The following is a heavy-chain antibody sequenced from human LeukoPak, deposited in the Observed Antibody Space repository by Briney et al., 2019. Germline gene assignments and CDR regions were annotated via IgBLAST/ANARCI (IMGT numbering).Heavy chain of an antibody. CDR1: GGSISSGGYY. V-gene: IGHV4-31*03. J-gene: IGHJ4*02. CDR2: IYYSGST. D-gene: IGHD3-3*01. Sequence: SETLSLTCTVSGGSISSGGYYWSWIRQLPGKGLEWIGYIYYSGSTYYNPSLKSRVTISVDTSKNQFSLKLSSVTAADTAVYYCARELYDFWSGPKIDYWGQGTLVTVSS. CDR3: ARELYDFWSGPKIDY.